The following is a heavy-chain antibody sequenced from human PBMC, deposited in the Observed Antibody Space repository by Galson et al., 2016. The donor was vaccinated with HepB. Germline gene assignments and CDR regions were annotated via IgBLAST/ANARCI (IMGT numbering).Heavy chain of an antibody. CDR2: IIPIFGTA. V-gene: IGHV1-69*13. D-gene: IGHD5-18*01. J-gene: IGHJ4*02. CDR1: GGTFSNYA. CDR3: TRAFGGGYTYVYSF. Sequence: SVKVSCKASGGTFSNYAISWVRQAPGQGLEWMGGIIPIFGTANYAQKFQGRVTITADEATSTAYMELSSLRPEDTAVYYCTRAFGGGYTYVYSFWGQGTLVTASS.